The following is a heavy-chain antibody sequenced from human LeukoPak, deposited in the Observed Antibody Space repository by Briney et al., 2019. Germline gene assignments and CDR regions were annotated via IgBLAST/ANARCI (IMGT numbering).Heavy chain of an antibody. D-gene: IGHD5-12*01. CDR2: INSDGRTT. J-gene: IGHJ4*02. CDR3: ARDLQGGYSGYVLGY. V-gene: IGHV3-74*01. Sequence: GGSLRLSCAASGFTFSTYWMYWVRRAPGKGLVWVSRINSDGRTTNYADSVKGRFTISRDNAKNTLYLQMNSLRAEDTAVYYCARDLQGGYSGYVLGYWGQGTLVTASS. CDR1: GFTFSTYW.